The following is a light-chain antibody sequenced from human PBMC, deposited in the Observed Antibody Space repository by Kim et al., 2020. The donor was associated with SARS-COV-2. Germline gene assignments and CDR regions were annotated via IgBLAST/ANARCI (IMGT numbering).Light chain of an antibody. CDR1: SSNIGSNY. CDR3: AACDDSLSGWV. J-gene: IGLJ3*02. Sequence: ELTQPPSASGTPGQRVTISCSGSSSNIGSNYVYWYQQLPGTAPKLLIYRNNQRPSGVPDRFSGSKSGTSASLAISGLRSEDEADYYCAACDDSLSGWVFGGGTQLTVL. V-gene: IGLV1-47*01. CDR2: RNN.